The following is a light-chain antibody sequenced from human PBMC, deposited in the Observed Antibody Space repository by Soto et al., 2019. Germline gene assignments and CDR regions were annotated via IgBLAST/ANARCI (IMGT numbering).Light chain of an antibody. CDR2: GAS. Sequence: EIVLTQSPGTLSLSPGERATLSCRASQSVSSSYLAWYQQKPGQAPRLLIDGASSRATGIPDRFSGSGSGADLTLTTGRLETEDFAVYYCQEYGSSGYTCGQGSKLYIK. CDR1: QSVSSSY. V-gene: IGKV3-20*01. CDR3: QEYGSSGYT. J-gene: IGKJ2*01.